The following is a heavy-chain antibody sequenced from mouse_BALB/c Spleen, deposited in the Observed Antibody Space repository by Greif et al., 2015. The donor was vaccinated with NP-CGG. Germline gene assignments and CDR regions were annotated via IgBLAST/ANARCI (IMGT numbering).Heavy chain of an antibody. CDR1: GYAFSSYW. CDR2: IYPGDGDT. CDR3: ARYDYDHYAMDY. D-gene: IGHD2-4*01. Sequence: VQLQQSGAELVRPGSSVKISCKASGYAFSSYWMNWVKQRPGQGLEWIGQIYPGDGDTNYNGKFKGKATLTADKSSSTAYMQLSSLTSEDSAVYFCARYDYDHYAMDYWGQGTSVTVSS. J-gene: IGHJ4*01. V-gene: IGHV1-80*01.